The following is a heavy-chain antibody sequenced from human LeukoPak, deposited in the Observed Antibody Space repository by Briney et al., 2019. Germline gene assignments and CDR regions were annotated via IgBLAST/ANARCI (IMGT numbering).Heavy chain of an antibody. Sequence: SETLSLTCTVSGGSISSHYWSWLRQPPGKGLEWIGYIYYSGSTNYNPSLKSRVTISVDTSKNQFSLKLSSVTAADTAVYYCAREKASSIWYYYYYYYMDVWGKGTTVTVSS. J-gene: IGHJ6*03. V-gene: IGHV4-59*11. CDR2: IYYSGST. CDR1: GGSISSHY. CDR3: AREKASSIWYYYYYYYMDV. D-gene: IGHD1-26*01.